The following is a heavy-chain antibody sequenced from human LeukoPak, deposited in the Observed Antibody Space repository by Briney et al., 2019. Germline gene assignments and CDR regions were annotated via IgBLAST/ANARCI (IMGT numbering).Heavy chain of an antibody. D-gene: IGHD1-26*01. V-gene: IGHV1-58*02. CDR1: GCTFTSSA. CDR2: IVVGSGNT. CDR3: AAKVLSGKVGATIFDY. J-gene: IGHJ4*02. Sequence: GASVKVSCKASGCTFTSSAMQWVRQARGQRLERMGWIVVGSGNTNYAQKFQERVTITRDMSTSTAYMELSSLRSEDTAVYYCAAKVLSGKVGATIFDYWGQGTLVTVSS.